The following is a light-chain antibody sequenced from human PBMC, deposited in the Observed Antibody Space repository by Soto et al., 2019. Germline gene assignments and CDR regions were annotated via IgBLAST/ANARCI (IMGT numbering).Light chain of an antibody. CDR1: SSDVGAYNY. CDR2: DVT. CDR3: ISYTTRSTYV. V-gene: IGLV2-14*01. Sequence: QSVLTQPASVSGSPGQSIAISCTGTSSDVGAYNYVSWYQQHPAKAPKLMIYDVTNRPSGVSDRFSGSKSGNTASLTISGLQAEDEADYYCISYTTRSTYVFGSGTKLTVL. J-gene: IGLJ1*01.